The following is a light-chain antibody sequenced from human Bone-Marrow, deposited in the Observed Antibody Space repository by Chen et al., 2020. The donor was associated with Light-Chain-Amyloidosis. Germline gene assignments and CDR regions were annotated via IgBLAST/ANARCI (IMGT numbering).Light chain of an antibody. J-gene: IGLJ3*02. V-gene: IGLV6-57*01. CDR2: EDD. Sequence: NFMLTQPHSVSESPGNTVIISCTRSSGSIATNYVQWYQQRPGSSPTTVIYEDDQRPSGVPDRFSGSSDRSANSASLTIAGLEAEDEADYYCQSYQGSSQGVFGGGTKLTVL. CDR3: QSYQGSSQGV. CDR1: SGSIATNY.